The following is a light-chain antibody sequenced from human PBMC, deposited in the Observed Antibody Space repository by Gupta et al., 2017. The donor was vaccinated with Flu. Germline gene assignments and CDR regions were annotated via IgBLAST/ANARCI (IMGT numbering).Light chain of an antibody. J-gene: IGKJ4*01. CDR3: QEYSTYVLT. CDR2: KGS. CDR1: QSINTW. V-gene: IGKV1-5*03. Sequence: SSSLSASVGDRSTITCRASQSINTWLAWYQQKPGSVPKLLIYKGSTLQDGVPSRFSASGFGTEFTLTINILQPDDFATYYCQEYSTYVLTFGGGTKVEI.